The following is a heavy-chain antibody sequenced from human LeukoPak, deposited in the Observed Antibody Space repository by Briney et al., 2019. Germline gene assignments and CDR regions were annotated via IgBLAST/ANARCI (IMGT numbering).Heavy chain of an antibody. CDR3: ASTKWPAYFDH. J-gene: IGHJ4*02. D-gene: IGHD5-12*01. Sequence: GGSLRLSCAASGFTVSSNYMSWVRQAPGKGLEWVSIIYSGGSTYYADSVKGRFTISRDNSNNTLHFQMNSLRVEDTAVYYCASTKWPAYFDHWGQGTLVTVSS. CDR1: GFTVSSNY. V-gene: IGHV3-53*01. CDR2: IYSGGST.